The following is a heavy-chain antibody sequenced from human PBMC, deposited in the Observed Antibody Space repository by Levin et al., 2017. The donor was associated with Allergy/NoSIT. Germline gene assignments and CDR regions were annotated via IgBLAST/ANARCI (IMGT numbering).Heavy chain of an antibody. D-gene: IGHD3-10*01. J-gene: IGHJ3*02. V-gene: IGHV4-39*01. CDR3: ARQDHYGSGSYLTSDI. CDR1: GGSISSSNYY. CDR2: ISYTGST. Sequence: NSSETLSLTCTVSGGSISSSNYYWDWIRQPPGKGLEWLGSISYTGSTYYNPSLQSRVTIFVDTSNNQFSLKLSSVTAADTAVYYCARQDHYGSGSYLTSDIWGQGTRVTVSS.